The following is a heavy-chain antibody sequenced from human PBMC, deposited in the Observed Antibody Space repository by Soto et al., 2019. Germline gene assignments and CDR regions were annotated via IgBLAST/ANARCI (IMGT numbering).Heavy chain of an antibody. V-gene: IGHV3-21*01. CDR3: VKGEYYYDSSGYYPFDY. D-gene: IGHD3-22*01. J-gene: IGHJ4*02. CDR2: ISSSSSYI. Sequence: PGGSLRLSCAASGFTFSSYSMNWVRQAPGKGLEWVSSISSSSSYIYYADSVKGRFTISRDNAKNSLYLQMNSLRAEDTAVYYCVKGEYYYDSSGYYPFDYWGQGILVTVSS. CDR1: GFTFSSYS.